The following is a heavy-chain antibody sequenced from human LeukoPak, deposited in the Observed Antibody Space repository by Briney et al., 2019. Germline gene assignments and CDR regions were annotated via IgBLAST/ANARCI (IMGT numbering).Heavy chain of an antibody. Sequence: ASVKVSCKVSGYTLTELSMHWVRQAPGKGLEWMGGFDPEDGETIYAQKFQGRVTMTEDTSTDTAYMELSSLRSEDTAVYYCARDPTRPRGGSYQTFDYWGQGTLVTVSS. V-gene: IGHV1-24*01. CDR3: ARDPTRPRGGSYQTFDY. CDR2: FDPEDGET. D-gene: IGHD1-26*01. CDR1: GYTLTELS. J-gene: IGHJ4*02.